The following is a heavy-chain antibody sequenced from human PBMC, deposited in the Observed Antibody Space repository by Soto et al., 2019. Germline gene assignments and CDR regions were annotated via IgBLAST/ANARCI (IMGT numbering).Heavy chain of an antibody. CDR1: GGTFSSYA. D-gene: IGHD5-12*01. V-gene: IGHV1-69*13. J-gene: IGHJ6*02. Sequence: GASVKVSCKASGGTFSSYAISWVRQAPGQGLEWMGGIIPIFGTAKYAQKFQGKVTITADESTSTAYMELSSLRSEDTAVYYCARAVATTTLPYYYYGMDVWGQGTTVTVSS. CDR3: ARAVATTTLPYYYYGMDV. CDR2: IIPIFGTA.